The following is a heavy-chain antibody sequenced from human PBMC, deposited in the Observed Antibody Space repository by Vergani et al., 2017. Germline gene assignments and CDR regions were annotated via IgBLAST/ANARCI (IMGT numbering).Heavy chain of an antibody. J-gene: IGHJ3*02. CDR1: GGSISSYY. D-gene: IGHD3-22*01. V-gene: IGHV4-59*01. Sequence: QVQLQESGPGLVKPSETLSLTCTVSGGSISSYYWSWIRQPPGKGLEWIGYIYYSGSTNYNPSLKSRVTISVDTSKNQFSLKLSSVTAADTAVYYCARDLYYYESSGYYFHAFDIWGQGTMVTVSS. CDR2: IYYSGST. CDR3: ARDLYYYESSGYYFHAFDI.